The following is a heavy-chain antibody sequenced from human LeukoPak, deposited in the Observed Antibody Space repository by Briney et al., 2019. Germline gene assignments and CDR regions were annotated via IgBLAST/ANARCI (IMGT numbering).Heavy chain of an antibody. CDR2: IWYDGSNK. J-gene: IGHJ3*02. CDR3: ARGNVYYYDSSGPTLGDAFDI. Sequence: GRSLRLSCAASGFTFSSYGMHWVRQAPGKGLEGVAVIWYDGSNKYYADSVKGRFTISRDNSKNTLYLQMNSLGAEDTAVYYCARGNVYYYDSSGPTLGDAFDIWGQGTMVTVSS. D-gene: IGHD3-22*01. V-gene: IGHV3-33*01. CDR1: GFTFSSYG.